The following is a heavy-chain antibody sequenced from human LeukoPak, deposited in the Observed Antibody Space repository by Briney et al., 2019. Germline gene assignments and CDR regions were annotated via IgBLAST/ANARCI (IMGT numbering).Heavy chain of an antibody. V-gene: IGHV4-34*01. CDR1: GGSFSGYY. CDR3: ARGRRAAARLGYFDY. D-gene: IGHD6-6*01. Sequence: SETLSLTCAVYGGSFSGYYWSWIRQPPGKGLEWIGEINHSGSTNYKPSLKSRVTISVDTSKNQFSLKLSSVTAADTAVYYCARGRRAAARLGYFDYWGQGTLVTVSS. J-gene: IGHJ4*02. CDR2: INHSGST.